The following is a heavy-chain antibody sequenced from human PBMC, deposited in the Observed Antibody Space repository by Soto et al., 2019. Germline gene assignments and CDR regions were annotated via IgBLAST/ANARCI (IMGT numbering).Heavy chain of an antibody. J-gene: IGHJ4*02. D-gene: IGHD2-2*01. CDR2: ISYDGSNE. Sequence: QVQLVESGGGVVQPGRSLRLSCAASGFTFSRSGMHWVRESPGEGLGWVSVISYDGSNEYYADSVRGRFTISRDNSKNTLFLQMNSLRVEDTAVYYCAKERMEQYQLLPFFDYWGQGTVVTVSS. CDR1: GFTFSRSG. CDR3: AKERMEQYQLLPFFDY. V-gene: IGHV3-30*18.